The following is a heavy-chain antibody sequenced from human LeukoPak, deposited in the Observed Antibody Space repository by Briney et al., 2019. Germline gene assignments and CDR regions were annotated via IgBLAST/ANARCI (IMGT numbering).Heavy chain of an antibody. CDR2: ISGSGGST. D-gene: IGHD6-19*01. CDR1: RFTVSSNY. J-gene: IGHJ3*02. V-gene: IGHV3-23*01. Sequence: TGGSLRLSCAASRFTVSSNYMSWVRQAPGKGLEWVSAISGSGGSTYYADSVKGRFTISRDNSKNTLYLQMNSLRAEDTAVYYCAKVLPGRGIAVAGRGAFDIWGQGTMVTVSS. CDR3: AKVLPGRGIAVAGRGAFDI.